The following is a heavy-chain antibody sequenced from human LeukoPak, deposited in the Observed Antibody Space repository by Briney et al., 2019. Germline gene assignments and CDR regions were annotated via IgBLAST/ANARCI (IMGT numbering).Heavy chain of an antibody. V-gene: IGHV3-23*01. CDR1: GFTFSSYA. CDR2: ISDSGESP. J-gene: IGHJ4*02. CDR3: AKSDCSSASCYTIDY. D-gene: IGHD2-2*02. Sequence: GSLRLSCAASGFTFSSYAMSWVRQAPGKGLEWLSLISDSGESPSDADSGKGRFTISRDNSKSTVYLQMNSLRDEDTAIYYCAKSDCSSASCYTIDYWGQGTLVTVSS.